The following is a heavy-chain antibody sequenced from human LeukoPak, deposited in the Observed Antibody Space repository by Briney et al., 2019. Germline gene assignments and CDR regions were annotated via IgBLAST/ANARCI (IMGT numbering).Heavy chain of an antibody. V-gene: IGHV4-4*02. CDR2: IYHNGAT. J-gene: IGHJ4*02. CDR1: GGSISSSSSIC. CDR3: ARGGYYYDSSGYYYAHRVLDY. Sequence: SETLSLTCAVSGGSISSSSSICWTWVRQPPGEGLEWIGEIYHNGATNYNPSLKSRVTLLLDKSKNQLSLRLNSVTAADTAVYYCARGGYYYDSSGYYYAHRVLDYWGQGTLVTVSS. D-gene: IGHD3-22*01.